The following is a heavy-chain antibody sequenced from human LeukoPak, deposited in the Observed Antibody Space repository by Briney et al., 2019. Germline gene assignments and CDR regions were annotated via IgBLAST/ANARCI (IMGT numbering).Heavy chain of an antibody. CDR1: GFTFSSYE. CDR2: ISTSSIYI. J-gene: IGHJ4*02. CDR3: ARGQDWNDRGGLDY. Sequence: PGGSLRLSCAASGFTFSSYEMNWVRQAPGKGLEWVSCISTSSIYIYNADSVKGRFTISRDNAKNSLYLQMNSLRAEDTAVYYCARGQDWNDRGGLDYWGQGTLVTVSS. D-gene: IGHD1-1*01. V-gene: IGHV3-21*01.